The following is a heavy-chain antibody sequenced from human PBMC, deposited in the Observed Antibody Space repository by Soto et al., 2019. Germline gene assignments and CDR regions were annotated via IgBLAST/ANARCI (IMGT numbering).Heavy chain of an antibody. CDR2: INWNSVSL. Sequence: EVELVESGGGLVQPGGSLRLSCAASGFNFEEFAMHWVRQAPGKGLEWVSGINWNSVSLDYADAVKGRFTISRDNAKNSLYLQMNSLRVEDTAFYYCARDIIVRGATPYYFDHWGQGILVTVSS. J-gene: IGHJ4*02. CDR3: ARDIIVRGATPYYFDH. D-gene: IGHD1-26*01. V-gene: IGHV3-9*01. CDR1: GFNFEEFA.